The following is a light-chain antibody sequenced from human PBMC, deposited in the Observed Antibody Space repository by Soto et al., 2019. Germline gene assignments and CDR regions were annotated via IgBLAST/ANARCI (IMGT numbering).Light chain of an antibody. J-gene: IGLJ3*02. CDR1: NTNIGTYQA. Sequence: QSALTQPASVSGSPGQSVTISCTGTNTNIGTYQAISWYQQHPGKAPKLILYEVSQRPSGVSDRFSGSKSGNTASLTISGLQADDEADFFCCSYAGNGAWVFGGGTKLTVL. CDR3: CSYAGNGAWV. V-gene: IGLV2-23*02. CDR2: EVS.